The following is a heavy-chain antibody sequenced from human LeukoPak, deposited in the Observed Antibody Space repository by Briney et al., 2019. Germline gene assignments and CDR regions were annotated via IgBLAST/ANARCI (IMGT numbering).Heavy chain of an antibody. J-gene: IGHJ5*02. CDR3: AGEGEYGDSYS. CDR2: IYRGRT. D-gene: IGHD2-21*02. V-gene: IGHV4-30-2*01. CDR1: GDSISSGAFY. Sequence: PSQTLSLTCAVSGDSISSGAFYWNWIRQAPGKGPEWIGNIYRGRTRFNPSLTSRVTISLDMSKSQASLNLTSVTAADTAIYYCAGEGEYGDSYSWGQGTLVVVSA.